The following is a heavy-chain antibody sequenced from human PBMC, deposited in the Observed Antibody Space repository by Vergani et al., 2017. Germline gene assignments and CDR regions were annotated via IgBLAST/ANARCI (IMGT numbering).Heavy chain of an antibody. Sequence: EVQLVQSGAEVKKPGESLKISCKGSGYSFTSYWIGWVRQMPGKGLEWMGIIYPGDSDTRYSPSFQGQVTISADKSISTAYLQWSSLKASDPAMYYCARRGSITMVRGTKYYFDYWGQGTLVTVSS. CDR3: ARRGSITMVRGTKYYFDY. J-gene: IGHJ4*02. CDR2: IYPGDSDT. CDR1: GYSFTSYW. V-gene: IGHV5-51*01. D-gene: IGHD3-10*01.